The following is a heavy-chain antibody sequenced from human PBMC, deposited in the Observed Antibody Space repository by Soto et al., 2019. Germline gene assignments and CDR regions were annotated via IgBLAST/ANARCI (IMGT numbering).Heavy chain of an antibody. CDR2: IYSSGST. D-gene: IGHD3-3*01. CDR1: GGAISGYY. CDR3: ETGKRFSDWFDP. Sequence: ASETLSLTCTVTGGAISGYYWTWIRQSDGEGLEWIGRIYSSGSTNYNPSLKSRVTISLDTSMNYFSLRLSSVTAADTAVYYCETGKRFSDWFDPWGQGTWVTVSS. V-gene: IGHV4-4*07. J-gene: IGHJ5*02.